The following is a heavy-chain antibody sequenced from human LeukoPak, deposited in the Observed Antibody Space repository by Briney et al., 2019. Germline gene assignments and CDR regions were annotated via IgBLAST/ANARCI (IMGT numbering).Heavy chain of an antibody. CDR2: IASDGNYR. V-gene: IGHV3-30*02. Sequence: PGGSLRLSCAASGFTFTNYGMHRVRQAPGKGLEWVAYIASDGNYRDYVDSVRGRFTVSRDNSKNTLYLQMDSLRAEDTAVYYCANLPYNWNEYFDDYWGQGTLVTVSS. J-gene: IGHJ4*02. CDR3: ANLPYNWNEYFDDY. CDR1: GFTFTNYG. D-gene: IGHD1-1*01.